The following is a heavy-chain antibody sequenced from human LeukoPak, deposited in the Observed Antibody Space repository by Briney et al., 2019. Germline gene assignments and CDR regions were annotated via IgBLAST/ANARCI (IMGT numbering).Heavy chain of an antibody. D-gene: IGHD6-19*01. CDR2: TYYRSKWYN. Sequence: SQTRSLTCSISWESVSRNSAAWNWIRQSPSRGLSWLGRTYYRSKWYNDYAVSVKSRITTNPDTSKNQFSLQLNSMTPEDPAVYYGARTTSGWFDYWGKGTLVTVSA. J-gene: IGHJ4*02. CDR3: ARTTSGWFDY. V-gene: IGHV6-1*01. CDR1: WESVSRNSAA.